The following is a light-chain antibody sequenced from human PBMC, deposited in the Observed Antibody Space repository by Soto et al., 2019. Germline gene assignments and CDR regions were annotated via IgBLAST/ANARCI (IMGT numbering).Light chain of an antibody. CDR3: QQRSNWPIT. J-gene: IGKJ5*01. Sequence: EIVTTQSPATLSVSPGERATLSCRASQSVSSNLAWYQQKPGQAPRLLIYGASTRATGIPARFSGSGSGTDFTLTISSLEPEDFAVYYCQQRSNWPITFGQGTRLEIK. V-gene: IGKV3-15*01. CDR2: GAS. CDR1: QSVSSN.